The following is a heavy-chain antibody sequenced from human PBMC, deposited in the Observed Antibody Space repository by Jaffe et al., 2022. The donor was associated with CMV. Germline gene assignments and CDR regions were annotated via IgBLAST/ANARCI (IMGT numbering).Heavy chain of an antibody. D-gene: IGHD3-9*01. V-gene: IGHV3-21*01. J-gene: IGHJ4*02. Sequence: EVRLVESGGGLVKPGESLRLSCAASGFTFSSFSMNWVRQAPGKGLEWVSFIGSSSSYKYYAASVKGRFTISRDNAKNSLYLQVNSVTPEDTAVYYCARGEYDILTGYLDYWGQGTLVTVSS. CDR1: GFTFSSFS. CDR3: ARGEYDILTGYLDY. CDR2: IGSSSSYK.